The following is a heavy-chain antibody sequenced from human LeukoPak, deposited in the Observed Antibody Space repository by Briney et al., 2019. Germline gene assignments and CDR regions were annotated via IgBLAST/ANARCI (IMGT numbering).Heavy chain of an antibody. Sequence: GGSLRLSCAASGFTFSSYAMSWVRQAPGKGLEWVSAISGSGGSTYYADSVKGRFTISRDNSKNTLYLQMNSLRVEDTAMYYCAIYCSGGTCSLVDYWGQGTLVTVSS. J-gene: IGHJ4*02. CDR3: AIYCSGGTCSLVDY. V-gene: IGHV3-23*01. D-gene: IGHD2-15*01. CDR1: GFTFSSYA. CDR2: ISGSGGST.